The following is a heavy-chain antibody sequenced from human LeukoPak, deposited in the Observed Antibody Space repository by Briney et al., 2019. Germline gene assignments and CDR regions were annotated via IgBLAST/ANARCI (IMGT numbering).Heavy chain of an antibody. CDR3: ARVPVGATHPKSYYYYYMDV. D-gene: IGHD1-26*01. V-gene: IGHV4-61*01. CDR1: GGSISSGSYY. CDR2: IYYSGST. J-gene: IGHJ6*03. Sequence: SETLSLTCTVSGGSISSGSYYWSWIRQPPGKGLEWIGYIYYSGSTNYNPSLKSRVTISVDTSKNQFSLKLSSVTAADTAVYYCARVPVGATHPKSYYYYYMDVWGKGTTVTIPS.